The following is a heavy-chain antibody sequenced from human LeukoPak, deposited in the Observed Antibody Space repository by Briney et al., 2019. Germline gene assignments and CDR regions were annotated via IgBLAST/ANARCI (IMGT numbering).Heavy chain of an antibody. CDR2: IYTSGST. D-gene: IGHD3-22*01. CDR3: ASQDSSGYYPSPYFDY. Sequence: HSETLSLTCSVSGGSISSGNDYWSWIRQPAGKGLEWIGRIYTSGSTNYNPSLKSRVTISVDTSKDQFSLKLSSVTAADTAVYYCASQDSSGYYPSPYFDYWGQGTLSPSPQ. V-gene: IGHV4-61*02. CDR1: GGSISSGNDY. J-gene: IGHJ4*02.